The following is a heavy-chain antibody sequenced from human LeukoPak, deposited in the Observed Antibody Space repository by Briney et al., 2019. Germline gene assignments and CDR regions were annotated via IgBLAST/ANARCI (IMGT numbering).Heavy chain of an antibody. J-gene: IGHJ4*02. CDR3: GRGLVGGYDYDY. CDR2: INPKSGVT. V-gene: IGHV1-2*02. CDR1: GYTFTDCY. D-gene: IGHD5-12*01. Sequence: ASVKVSCKPSGYTFTDCYMLWLRQAPGQGLEWMGWINPKSGVTNYAQKFQGRVSMTSDTSISTAYMELSRLRSDDTAADYCGRGLVGGYDYDYWGQGTLVTVSS.